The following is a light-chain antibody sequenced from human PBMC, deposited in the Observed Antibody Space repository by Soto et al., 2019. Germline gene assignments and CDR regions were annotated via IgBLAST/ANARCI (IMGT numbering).Light chain of an antibody. CDR2: EAT. J-gene: IGKJ5*01. V-gene: IGKV1-12*01. Sequence: DIQMTQSTSSVSAAVGDTVTITCRASQGLKFLAWYQQKPGKPPKLLIYEATNLQSGVPPRFSGSGSGTDFTLTISSLQPEDFATYFCQQANSFPITFGQGTRLEIK. CDR1: QGLKF. CDR3: QQANSFPIT.